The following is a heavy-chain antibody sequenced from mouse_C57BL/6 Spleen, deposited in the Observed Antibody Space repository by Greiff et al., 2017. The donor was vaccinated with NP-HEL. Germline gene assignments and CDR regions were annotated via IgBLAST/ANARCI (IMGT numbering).Heavy chain of an antibody. D-gene: IGHD2-5*01. CDR2: IYPGDGDT. CDR3: AAYYSNPFAY. J-gene: IGHJ3*01. Sequence: VMLVESGPELVKPGASVKISCKASGYAFSSSWMNWVKQRPGKGLEWIGRIYPGDGDTNYNGKFKGKATLTADKSSSTAYMQLSSLTSEDSAVYFCAAYYSNPFAYWGQGTLVTVSA. CDR1: GYAFSSSW. V-gene: IGHV1-82*01.